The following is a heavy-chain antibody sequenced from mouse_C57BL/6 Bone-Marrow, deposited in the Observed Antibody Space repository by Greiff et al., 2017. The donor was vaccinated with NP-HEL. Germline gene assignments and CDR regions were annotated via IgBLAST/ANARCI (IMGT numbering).Heavy chain of an antibody. CDR3: ARRGNYDPFDV. CDR1: GFSLTSYG. Sequence: VQLQQSGPGLVQPSQSLSITCTVSGFSLTSYGVHWVRQSPGKGLEWLGVIWSGGSTDYNAAFISRLSISKDNSKSQVFFKMNSLQADDTAIYYCARRGNYDPFDVWGTGTTVTVSS. D-gene: IGHD2-1*01. J-gene: IGHJ1*03. CDR2: IWSGGST. V-gene: IGHV2-2*01.